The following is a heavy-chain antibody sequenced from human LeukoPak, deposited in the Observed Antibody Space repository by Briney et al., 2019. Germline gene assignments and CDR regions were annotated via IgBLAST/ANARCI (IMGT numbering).Heavy chain of an antibody. J-gene: IGHJ4*02. CDR1: GFSFSTYA. D-gene: IGHD2-15*01. V-gene: IGHV3-23*01. CDR3: AKDTGGSCYSAIAY. Sequence: LAGGSLRLSCAASGFSFSTYAMSWVRQAPGKGLEWVSGICGNDGKTYYADSVKGRFTISRDNSKNTLHLQMNSLRAEDTALYYCAKDTGGSCYSAIAYWGQGALVTVST. CDR2: ICGNDGKT.